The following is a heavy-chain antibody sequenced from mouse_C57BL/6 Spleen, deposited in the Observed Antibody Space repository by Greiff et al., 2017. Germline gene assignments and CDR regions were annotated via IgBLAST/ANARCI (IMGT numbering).Heavy chain of an antibody. CDR2: IHPNSGST. J-gene: IGHJ1*03. CDR3: ATLYYDYNWHFDV. V-gene: IGHV1-64*01. D-gene: IGHD2-4*01. Sequence: VQLQQPGAELVKPGASVKLSCKASGYTFTSYWMHWVKQRPGQGLEWIGMIHPNSGSTNYTEKFKSKATLTVDKSSSTAYMQLSSLTSEDSAVYYCATLYYDYNWHFDVWGTGTTVTVSS. CDR1: GYTFTSYW.